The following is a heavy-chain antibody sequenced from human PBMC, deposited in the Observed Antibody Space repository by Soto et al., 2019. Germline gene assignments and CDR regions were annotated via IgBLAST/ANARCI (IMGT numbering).Heavy chain of an antibody. CDR2: IYYSGST. D-gene: IGHD6-6*01. CDR1: GGSISSYY. CDR3: ASSSSSSSLFFDY. V-gene: IGHV4-59*01. Sequence: SETLSLTCTVSGGSISSYYWSWIRQPPGKGLEWIGYIYYSGSTNYNPSLKSRVTISVDTSKNQFSLKLSSVTAADTAVYYSASSSSSSSLFFDYWGQGTLVTVTS. J-gene: IGHJ4*02.